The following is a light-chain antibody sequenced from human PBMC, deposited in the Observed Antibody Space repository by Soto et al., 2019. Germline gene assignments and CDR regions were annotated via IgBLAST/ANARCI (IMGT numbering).Light chain of an antibody. CDR3: CSYGGSSTFV. Sequence: QSALTPPASVSGSPGQWITISCTGTSSDVVSYNLVSWYQQHPGKAHKLMIYEGSKRPSRVSNRFSGAKSGNTASLTISGRQAEDEADYFGCSYGGSSTFVFGGGTKVTVL. CDR1: SSDVVSYNL. V-gene: IGLV2-23*03. J-gene: IGLJ2*01. CDR2: EGS.